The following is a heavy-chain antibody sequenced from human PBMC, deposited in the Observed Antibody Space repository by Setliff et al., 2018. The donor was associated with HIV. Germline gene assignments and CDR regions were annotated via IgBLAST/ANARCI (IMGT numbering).Heavy chain of an antibody. Sequence: ASVKVSCKASGYTFTYYAMNWVRQAPGQGLEWMGWINTNTGNPTYAQDFTGRFVFSLDTSVSTAYLQISSLKAEDTAVYYCAREVVVAGVHYYNMDVWGKGTTVTVSS. J-gene: IGHJ6*03. D-gene: IGHD2-15*01. CDR1: GYTFTYYA. V-gene: IGHV7-4-1*02. CDR3: AREVVVAGVHYYNMDV. CDR2: INTNTGNP.